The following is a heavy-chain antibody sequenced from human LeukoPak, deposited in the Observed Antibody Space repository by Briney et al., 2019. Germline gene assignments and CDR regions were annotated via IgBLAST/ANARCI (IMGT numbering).Heavy chain of an antibody. CDR1: GFTFSSYA. CDR2: ISSNGGST. Sequence: GGSLRLSCAASGFTFSSYAMHWVRQAPGKGLEYVSAISSNGGSTYYANSVKGRFTISRDNSKNTLYLQMGSLRAEDMAVYYCARGSGSRYFDLWGRGTLVTVSS. CDR3: ARGSGSRYFDL. J-gene: IGHJ2*01. D-gene: IGHD5-12*01. V-gene: IGHV3-64*01.